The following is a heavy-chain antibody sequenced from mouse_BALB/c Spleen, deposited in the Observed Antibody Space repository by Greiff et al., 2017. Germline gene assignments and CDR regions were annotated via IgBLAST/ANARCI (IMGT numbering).Heavy chain of an antibody. CDR2: IYPGDGDT. J-gene: IGHJ4*01. CDR1: GYAFSSYW. V-gene: IGHV1-80*01. D-gene: IGHD2-10*01. Sequence: QVQLQQSGAELVRPGSSVKISCKASGYAFSSYWMNWVKQRPGQGLEWIGQIYPGDGDTNYNGKFKGKATLTADKSSSPAYMQLSSLTSEDSAVYFCARTYYGNYLYAMDYWGQGTSVTVSS. CDR3: ARTYYGNYLYAMDY.